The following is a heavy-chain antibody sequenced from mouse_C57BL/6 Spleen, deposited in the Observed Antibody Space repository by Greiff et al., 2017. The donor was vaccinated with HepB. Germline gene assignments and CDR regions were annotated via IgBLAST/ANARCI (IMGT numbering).Heavy chain of an antibody. D-gene: IGHD3-2*02. Sequence: EVQRVESGGGLVQPGGSLSLSCAASGFTFTDYYMSWVRQPPGKALEWLGFIRNKANGYTTEYSASVKGRFTISRDNSQSILYLQMNALRAEDSATYYCARLLSYFDYWGQGTTLTVSS. V-gene: IGHV7-3*01. CDR1: GFTFTDYY. CDR3: ARLLSYFDY. CDR2: IRNKANGYTT. J-gene: IGHJ2*01.